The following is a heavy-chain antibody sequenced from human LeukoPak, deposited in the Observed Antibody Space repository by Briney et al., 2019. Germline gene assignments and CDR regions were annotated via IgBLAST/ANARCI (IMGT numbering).Heavy chain of an antibody. J-gene: IGHJ5*02. V-gene: IGHV4-59*11. CDR3: VRDRATYGGWFDP. CDR1: GGSIRSHY. CDR2: IYNTGTT. D-gene: IGHD4-17*01. Sequence: SETLSLTCTVSGGSIRSHYWSWIRQPSGKGLEGIGYIYNTGTTKYNPSLKRRVNISLDQSENQFSLNLTSVTAADTAVYYCVRDRATYGGWFDPWGQGTLVTVSS.